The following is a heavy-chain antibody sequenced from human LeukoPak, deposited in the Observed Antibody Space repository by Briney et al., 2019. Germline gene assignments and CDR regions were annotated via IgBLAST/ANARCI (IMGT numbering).Heavy chain of an antibody. Sequence: PGGSLRLSCAASGFTFSTQTMTWVRQAPGKGLEWVSVTSTRGGTQYADSVKGRFTISRDNSKNTLYLQMNSLRAEDTAVYYCAKYFASGSYYKLPHWGQGTLVTVSS. D-gene: IGHD3-10*01. CDR3: AKYFASGSYYKLPH. CDR2: TSTRGGT. V-gene: IGHV3-23*01. CDR1: GFTFSTQT. J-gene: IGHJ1*01.